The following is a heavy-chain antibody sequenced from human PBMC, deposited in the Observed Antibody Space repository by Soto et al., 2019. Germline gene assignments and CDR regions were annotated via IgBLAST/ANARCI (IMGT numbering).Heavy chain of an antibody. D-gene: IGHD3-10*01. V-gene: IGHV3-30-3*01. J-gene: IGHJ6*01. Sequence: QVQLVESGGGVVQPGRSLRLSCAASGFTFSSYAMHWVRQAPGKGLEWVAVISYDGSNKYYADSVKGRFTISRDNSKNTLYLQMNSLRAADTAVYYCARDRGSGRDYYYGMDVW. CDR1: GFTFSSYA. CDR3: ARDRGSGRDYYYGMDV. CDR2: ISYDGSNK.